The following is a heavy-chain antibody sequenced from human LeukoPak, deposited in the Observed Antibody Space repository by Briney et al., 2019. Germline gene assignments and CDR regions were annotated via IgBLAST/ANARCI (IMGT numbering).Heavy chain of an antibody. J-gene: IGHJ4*02. D-gene: IGHD4-17*01. Sequence: GGSLRLSCAASGFTFSSYSMNWVRQAPGKGLEWVSGFSVTDKTTYYADSVKGRFTISRDNSKNTLYLQMSSLRVEDTAVYYCAKDPSVYYGDYIIRWGQGTLVIVSS. CDR2: FSVTDKTT. CDR3: AKDPSVYYGDYIIR. CDR1: GFTFSSYS. V-gene: IGHV3-23*01.